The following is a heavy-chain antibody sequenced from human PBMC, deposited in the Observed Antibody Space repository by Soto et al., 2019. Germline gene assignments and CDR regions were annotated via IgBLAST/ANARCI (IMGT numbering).Heavy chain of an antibody. D-gene: IGHD1-26*01. CDR2: IWYDGSNK. CDR3: AREMSGGANLGYYYYYGMDV. Sequence: GGSLRLSCAASGFTFSSYGMHWVRQAPGKGLEWVAVIWYDGSNKYYADSVKGRFTISRDNSKNTLYLQMNSLRAEDTAVYYCAREMSGGANLGYYYYYGMDVWGQGTTVTVSS. J-gene: IGHJ6*02. V-gene: IGHV3-33*01. CDR1: GFTFSSYG.